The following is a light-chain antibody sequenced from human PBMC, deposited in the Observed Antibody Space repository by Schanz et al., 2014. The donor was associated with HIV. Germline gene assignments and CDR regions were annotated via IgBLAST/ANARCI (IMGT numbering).Light chain of an antibody. Sequence: DVQMTQSPSTLSASVGDRVTITCRASQTVFTWLAWYQEKPGKAPKLLIYGASRLDSGVPSRFRGSGSGTEFTLTITSLQPDDFATYYCQQYDRSSWTFGLGTKVETK. CDR1: QTVFTW. V-gene: IGKV1-5*03. CDR3: QQYDRSSWT. CDR2: GAS. J-gene: IGKJ1*01.